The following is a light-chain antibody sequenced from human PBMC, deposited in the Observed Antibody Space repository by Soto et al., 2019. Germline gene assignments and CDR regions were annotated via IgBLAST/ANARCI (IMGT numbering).Light chain of an antibody. CDR1: QSVNSN. CDR2: GAS. V-gene: IGKV3-15*01. J-gene: IGKJ1*01. Sequence: EIVMTQSPATLSVSPGERATLSCRASQSVNSNLAWYQQKPGQDPKLIIYGASTRATDIPARFSGSGSGTEFTLTISSLQSEDFAVYYCQQYNNWPWAFGQGIKWIS. CDR3: QQYNNWPWA.